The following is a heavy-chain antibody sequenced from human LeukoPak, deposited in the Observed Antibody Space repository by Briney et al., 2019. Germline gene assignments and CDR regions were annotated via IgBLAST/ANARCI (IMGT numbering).Heavy chain of an antibody. CDR2: INPSGGST. V-gene: IGHV1-46*01. CDR1: GYTFTSYY. CDR3: ATDADSSSWYGYYGMDV. D-gene: IGHD6-13*01. J-gene: IGHJ6*02. Sequence: GASVKVSCKASGYTFTSYYMHWVRQAPGQGLEWMGIINPSGGSTSYAQKFQGRVTMTRDTSTSTVYMELSSLRSEDTAVYYCATDADSSSWYGYYGMDVWGQGTTVTVSS.